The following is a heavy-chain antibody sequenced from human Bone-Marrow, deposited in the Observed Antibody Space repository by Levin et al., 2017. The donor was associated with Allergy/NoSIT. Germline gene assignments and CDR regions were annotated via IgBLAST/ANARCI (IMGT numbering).Heavy chain of an antibody. V-gene: IGHV1-2*04. D-gene: IGHD2-2*01. J-gene: IGHJ5*02. CDR1: GYTFTSYY. Sequence: ASVKVSCKASGYTFTSYYIHWVRQAPGQGLEWLGWIDPNSGGTNYAQNFRGWVTMTRDTSISTAYMELRTLRSDDTDVCYCATAADRGNWFDPWGQGSLVIVSS. CDR2: IDPNSGGT. CDR3: ATAADRGNWFDP.